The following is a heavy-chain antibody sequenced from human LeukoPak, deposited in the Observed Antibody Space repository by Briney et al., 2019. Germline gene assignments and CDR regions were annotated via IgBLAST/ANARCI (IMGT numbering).Heavy chain of an antibody. CDR3: AKDGHGKFDR. D-gene: IGHD1-26*01. J-gene: IGHJ4*02. V-gene: IGHV3-30*02. CDR1: GFTFTSYG. CDR2: IRHDGSLQ. Sequence: GGSLRLSCAASGFTFTSYGMHGVRQAPGKGLEWVAFIRHDGSLQYYSVSVKGRISISRDDSQNTVSLQMNSLRPEDTAVYYCAKDGHGKFDRWSQGTLVTVSS.